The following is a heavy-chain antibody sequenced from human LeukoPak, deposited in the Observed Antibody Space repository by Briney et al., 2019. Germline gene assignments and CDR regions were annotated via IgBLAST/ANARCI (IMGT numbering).Heavy chain of an antibody. D-gene: IGHD5-18*01. V-gene: IGHV5-51*01. Sequence: GESLKISCKGSGYSFTSYWIGWVRQMPGRGLEWMGIIYPGDSDTTYNPSFQGQVTISADKSSSTAFLQWSSLKASDTAIYYCARRWASYGYNHFDYWGQGTLVTVSS. J-gene: IGHJ4*02. CDR2: IYPGDSDT. CDR3: ARRWASYGYNHFDY. CDR1: GYSFTSYW.